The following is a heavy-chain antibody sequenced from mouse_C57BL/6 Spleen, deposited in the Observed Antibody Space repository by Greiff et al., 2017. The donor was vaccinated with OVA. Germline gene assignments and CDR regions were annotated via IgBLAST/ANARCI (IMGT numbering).Heavy chain of an antibody. Sequence: EVQLQQSGPELVKPGASVKISCKASGYSFTDYHMNWVKQSHGKSLEWIGVINPNYGTTTYNQKFKGKATVTVDQSSSTAYMQINSLTSEDSAVYYCARGCDGSNYWDYDVWGTGTTVTVSS. J-gene: IGHJ1*03. V-gene: IGHV1-39*01. CDR3: ARGCDGSNYWDYDV. CDR1: GYSFTDYH. D-gene: IGHD1-1*01. CDR2: INPNYGTT.